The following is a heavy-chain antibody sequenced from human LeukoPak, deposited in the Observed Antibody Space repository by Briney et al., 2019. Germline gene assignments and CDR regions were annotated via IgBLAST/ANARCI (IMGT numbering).Heavy chain of an antibody. D-gene: IGHD1-14*01. CDR2: IYIVGTT. V-gene: IGHV3-53*01. Sequence: PGGSLRLSCAASGFTFSMYNMNWVRQAPGKGLEWVSIIYIVGTTHYADSVRGRFTISRDNSKNTLYLQMNNLRAEDTAVYYCARAVSGYYFDYWGQGALVTVSS. CDR3: ARAVSGYYFDY. CDR1: GFTFSMYN. J-gene: IGHJ4*02.